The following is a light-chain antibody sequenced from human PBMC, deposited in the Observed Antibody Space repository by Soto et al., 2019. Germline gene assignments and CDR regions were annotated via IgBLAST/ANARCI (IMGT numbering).Light chain of an antibody. CDR3: QHRSNWAPWT. J-gene: IGKJ1*01. CDR1: QSVGIY. Sequence: EIVLTQSPATLSLSPGERATLSCRASQSVGIYLAWYQQKPGQAPRLLIYDASNRATGTPARFSGSGSGTGFTLTITSLEPEDFTVYYCQHRSNWAPWTFGPGTKVEIK. CDR2: DAS. V-gene: IGKV3-11*01.